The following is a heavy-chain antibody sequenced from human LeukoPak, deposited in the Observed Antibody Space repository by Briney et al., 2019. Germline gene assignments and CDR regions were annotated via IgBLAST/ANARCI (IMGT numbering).Heavy chain of an antibody. CDR2: IIPILGIA. CDR1: GGTFSSYA. CDR3: ARDLGVLQLG. J-gene: IGHJ4*02. D-gene: IGHD2-15*01. Sequence: ASVKVSCKTSGGTFSSYAISWVRQAPGQGLEWMGRIIPILGIANYAQKFQGRVTITADKSTSTAYMELSSLRSEDTAVYYCARDLGVLQLGWGQGTLVTVSS. V-gene: IGHV1-69*04.